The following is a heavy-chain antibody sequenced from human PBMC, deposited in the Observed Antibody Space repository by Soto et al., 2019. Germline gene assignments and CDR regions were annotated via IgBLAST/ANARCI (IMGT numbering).Heavy chain of an antibody. CDR3: ARDRGVAPPVAGNTHYYYYMDV. CDR2: ISAFNGNT. V-gene: IGHV1-18*01. Sequence: QDQLVQSGAEVKKPGASVTVSCKACGYSFTNYGVTWVRQAPGQGLEWMGWISAFNGNTHYAQNLQGRVTMTTDASTSTAYLELRSLRSDDTAVYYCARDRGVAPPVAGNTHYYYYMDVWGKGTTVTVSS. J-gene: IGHJ6*03. CDR1: GYSFTNYG. D-gene: IGHD6-19*01.